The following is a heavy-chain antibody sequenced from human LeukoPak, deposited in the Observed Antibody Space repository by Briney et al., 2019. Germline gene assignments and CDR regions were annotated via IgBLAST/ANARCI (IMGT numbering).Heavy chain of an antibody. Sequence: PGGSLRLSCAASGFTFSGSAMHWVRQASGKGLEWVGRIRSKANSYATAYAASVKGRFTISRDDSKNTAYLQMNSLKTEDTAVYYCTREPRRAVPAATYYYYYGMDVWGQGTTVTVSS. CDR2: IRSKANSYAT. CDR1: GFTFSGSA. CDR3: TREPRRAVPAATYYYYYGMDV. J-gene: IGHJ6*02. V-gene: IGHV3-73*01. D-gene: IGHD2-2*01.